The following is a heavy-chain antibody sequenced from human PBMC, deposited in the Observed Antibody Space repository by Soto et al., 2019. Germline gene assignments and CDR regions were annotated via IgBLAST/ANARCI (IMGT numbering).Heavy chain of an antibody. CDR2: ISAYNGNT. D-gene: IGHD3-3*01. V-gene: IGHV1-18*04. CDR1: GYTFTSYG. Sequence: GASVKVSCKASGYTFTSYGISWVRQAPGQGLEWMGWISAYNGNTNYAQKLQGRVTMTTDTSTSTAYMELRSLRSDDTAVYYCARDLDSALYYDFWSGPPREVWGEGNTIIGSA. J-gene: IGHJ6*04. CDR3: ARDLDSALYYDFWSGPPREV.